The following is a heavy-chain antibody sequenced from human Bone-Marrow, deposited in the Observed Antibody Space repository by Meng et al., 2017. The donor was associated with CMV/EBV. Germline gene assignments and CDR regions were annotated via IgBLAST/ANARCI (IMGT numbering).Heavy chain of an antibody. CDR3: ARDRISELVDFDAFDI. CDR1: GYTFTSYY. J-gene: IGHJ3*02. Sequence: ASVKVSCKASGYTFTSYYMHWVRQAPGQGLEWMGIINPSGGSTSYAQKFQGRVTMTTDTSTSTAYMELRSLRSDDTAVYYCARDRISELVDFDAFDIWGQGTMVTVSS. D-gene: IGHD1-26*01. V-gene: IGHV1-46*01. CDR2: INPSGGST.